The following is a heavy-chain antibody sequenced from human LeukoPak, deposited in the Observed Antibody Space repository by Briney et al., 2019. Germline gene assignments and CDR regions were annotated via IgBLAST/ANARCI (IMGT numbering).Heavy chain of an antibody. CDR2: IYTSGST. J-gene: IGHJ3*02. Sequence: PSETLSLTCTVSSGSISNYYWSWIRQPAGKGLEWIGRIYTSGSTTYNPSLKSRVTISVDTSKNQFSLKLSSVTAADTAVYYCARADPSIVAGIKDAFDIWGQGTMVTVSS. CDR3: ARADPSIVAGIKDAFDI. D-gene: IGHD6-19*01. V-gene: IGHV4-4*07. CDR1: SGSISNYY.